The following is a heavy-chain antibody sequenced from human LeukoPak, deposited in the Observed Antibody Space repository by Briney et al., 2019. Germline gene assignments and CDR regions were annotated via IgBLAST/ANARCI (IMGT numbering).Heavy chain of an antibody. D-gene: IGHD6-13*01. Sequence: GESLKISCMASGYSFTTYWIRWVRQMPGKGLEWMGIIYPGDSDTRYSPSFQGQVTISADKSISTAYLQWSSLKASDTAKYYCAASIGTAASTLDYWGQGTLVTVSS. CDR3: AASIGTAASTLDY. V-gene: IGHV5-51*01. J-gene: IGHJ4*02. CDR2: IYPGDSDT. CDR1: GYSFTTYW.